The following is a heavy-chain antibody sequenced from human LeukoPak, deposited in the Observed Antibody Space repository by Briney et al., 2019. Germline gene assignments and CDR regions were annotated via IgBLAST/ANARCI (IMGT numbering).Heavy chain of an antibody. J-gene: IGHJ4*02. CDR1: GGTFGSYA. CDR2: IIPIFGTA. CDR3: ARDSLDGQSFTY. V-gene: IGHV1-69*05. Sequence: ASVKVSCKASGGTFGSYAISWVRQAPGQGLEWMGGIIPIFGTANYAQKFQGRVTITTDESTSTAYMELSSLRSEDTAVYYCARDSLDGQSFTYWGQGTLVTVSS. D-gene: IGHD5-24*01.